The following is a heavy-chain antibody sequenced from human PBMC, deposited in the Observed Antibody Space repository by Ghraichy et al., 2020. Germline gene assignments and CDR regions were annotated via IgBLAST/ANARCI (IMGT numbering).Heavy chain of an antibody. CDR2: ISAYNGNT. CDR3: ARVSGCSSTSCYVPEDNWFDP. CDR1: GYTFTSYG. V-gene: IGHV1-18*04. D-gene: IGHD2-2*01. Sequence: ASVKVSCKASGYTFTSYGISWVRQAPGQGLEWMGWISAYNGNTNYAQKLQGRVTMTTDTSTSTAYMELRSLRSDDTAVYYCARVSGCSSTSCYVPEDNWFDPWGQGTLVTVSS. J-gene: IGHJ5*02.